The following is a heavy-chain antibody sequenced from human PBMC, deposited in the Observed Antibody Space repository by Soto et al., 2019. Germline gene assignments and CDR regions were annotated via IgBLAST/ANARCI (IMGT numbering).Heavy chain of an antibody. J-gene: IGHJ5*02. Sequence: SQTLSLTCAISGDSVSSYSSAWNWIRQSPSGGLEWLGRTYYRSRFFSDYAESVKSRIIINPDTSKKQFSLQLKSVNPEDTAVYYCVRDRYSSSGWFDPWGQGTPVTVSS. D-gene: IGHD3-10*01. CDR3: VRDRYSSSGWFDP. CDR1: GDSVSSYSSA. CDR2: TYYRSRFFS. V-gene: IGHV6-1*01.